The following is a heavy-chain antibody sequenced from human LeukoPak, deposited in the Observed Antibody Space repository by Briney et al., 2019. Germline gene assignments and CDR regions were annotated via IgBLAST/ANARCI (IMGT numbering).Heavy chain of an antibody. V-gene: IGHV1-69*05. CDR2: IIPIFGTA. CDR1: GGTFSSYA. CDR3: VRVIRKTYYYDSSPQDWFDP. J-gene: IGHJ5*02. D-gene: IGHD3-22*01. Sequence: ASVKVSCKSSGGTFSSYAISWVRQAPGQGLEWMGGIIPIFGTANYAQKLQGRVTMTTDTSPSTAYMELRSLRSDDTAVYYCVRVIRKTYYYDSSPQDWFDPWGQGTLVTVSS.